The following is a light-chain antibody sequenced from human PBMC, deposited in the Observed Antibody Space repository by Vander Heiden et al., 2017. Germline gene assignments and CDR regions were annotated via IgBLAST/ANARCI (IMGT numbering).Light chain of an antibody. Sequence: DMQMTQSPSSVSASVGDRVTISCRASQRVGVWVAWYQQRPGEAPSLLIHETSTLQHGVPSRFSGSGSGTDFTLTISSLQPDDFATYYCQLANVFPAVCFGAGTRVEIK. J-gene: IGKJ4*01. CDR1: QRVGVW. V-gene: IGKV1D-12*01. CDR2: ETS. CDR3: QLANVFPAVC.